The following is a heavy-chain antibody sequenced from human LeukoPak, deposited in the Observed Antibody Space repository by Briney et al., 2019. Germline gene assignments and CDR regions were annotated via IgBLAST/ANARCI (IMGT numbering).Heavy chain of an antibody. CDR2: IYYSGST. Sequence: SETLSLTCTVSGGSVSSGSYYWSSIRQPPGKGLEWIGYIYYSGSTNYNPSLKSRVTISVDTSKNQFSLKLSSVTAADTAVYYCARGHINCSGGSCYRHNWFDPWGQGTLVTVSS. V-gene: IGHV4-61*01. J-gene: IGHJ5*02. CDR1: GGSVSSGSYY. D-gene: IGHD2-15*01. CDR3: ARGHINCSGGSCYRHNWFDP.